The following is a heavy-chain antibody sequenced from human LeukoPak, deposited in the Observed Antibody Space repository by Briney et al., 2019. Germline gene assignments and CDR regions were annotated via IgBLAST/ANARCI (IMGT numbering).Heavy chain of an antibody. V-gene: IGHV3-7*04. CDR1: GIIFSSHS. Sequence: GGSLRLSCAASGIIFSSHSMDWVRQAPGKGLEWVANIKQDGSDKYYVDSVKGRFTISRDNAKNSLYLQMNSLRAEDTAVYFCARDLEYCSGGSCHYWGQGTLVTVSS. D-gene: IGHD2-15*01. J-gene: IGHJ4*02. CDR3: ARDLEYCSGGSCHY. CDR2: IKQDGSDK.